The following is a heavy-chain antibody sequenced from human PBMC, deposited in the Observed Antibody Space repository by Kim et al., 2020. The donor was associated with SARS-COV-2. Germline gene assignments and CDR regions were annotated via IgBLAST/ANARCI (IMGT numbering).Heavy chain of an antibody. Sequence: GGSLRLSCAASGFTFSNYWMSWVRQAPGKGLEWVANIKQDGSEKNYVDSVKGRFTISRDNAQSSLYLQMNTLRAEDTAVYYCASFDSWRQGTLVAVSS. CDR3: ASFDS. CDR1: GFTFSNYW. CDR2: IKQDGSEK. J-gene: IGHJ4*02. V-gene: IGHV3-7*01.